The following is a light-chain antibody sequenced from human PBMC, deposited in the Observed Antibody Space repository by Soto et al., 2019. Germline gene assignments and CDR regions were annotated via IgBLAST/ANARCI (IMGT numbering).Light chain of an antibody. Sequence: QSALTQPPSASGSPGQSITISCTGTSSDVGGYNYVSWYQQHPGKAPKLMIYDVSNRPSGVSNRFSGSKSGNTASLTISGRQAEDEADYYCSSYTSSSTLWLFGGGTKLTVL. CDR2: DVS. CDR1: SSDVGGYNY. V-gene: IGLV2-14*01. J-gene: IGLJ3*02. CDR3: SSYTSSSTLWL.